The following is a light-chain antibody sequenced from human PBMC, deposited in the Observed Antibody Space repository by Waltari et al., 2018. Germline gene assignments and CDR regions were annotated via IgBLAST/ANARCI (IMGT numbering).Light chain of an antibody. V-gene: IGLV1-40*01. CDR1: GSNIWAGYD. CDR3: QSYDSSLGVV. J-gene: IGLJ3*02. CDR2: GSG. Sequence: QSVLTQPPSVSGAPGQRVTISCTGSGSNIWAGYDVHWYQQLPRAAPKLLIYGSGSRPLGVPGRFCGSTSGTSASLAITGLQAEDEADYYCQSYDSSLGVVFGGGTKLTVL.